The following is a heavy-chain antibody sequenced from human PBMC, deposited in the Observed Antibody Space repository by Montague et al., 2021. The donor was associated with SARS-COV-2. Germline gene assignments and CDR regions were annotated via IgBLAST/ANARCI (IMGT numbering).Heavy chain of an antibody. D-gene: IGHD3-22*01. Sequence: NDYAVSVTSRITINPDTSKNQSSLQLNSVTPEDTAVYYCATGSSGYYTTRPFDYWGQGTLVTVTS. CDR3: ATGSSGYYTTRPFDY. J-gene: IGHJ4*02. V-gene: IGHV6-1*01. CDR2: N.